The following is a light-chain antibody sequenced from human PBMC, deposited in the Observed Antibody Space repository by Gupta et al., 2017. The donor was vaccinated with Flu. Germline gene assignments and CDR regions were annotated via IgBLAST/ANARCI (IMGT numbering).Light chain of an antibody. CDR2: GAS. CDR3: QQYNKWPLT. V-gene: IGKV3-15*01. Sequence: VMTQSPATLSVSPGERVTLSCRASQRISSNLAWYQQKPGQAPRLLIYGASTRATSIPARFSGSGSGTEFTLTISSLQSEDFAIYHCQQYNKWPLTFGGGTKVEIE. J-gene: IGKJ4*01. CDR1: QRISSN.